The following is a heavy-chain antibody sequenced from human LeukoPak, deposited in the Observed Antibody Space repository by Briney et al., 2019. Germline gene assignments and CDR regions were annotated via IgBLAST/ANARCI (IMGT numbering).Heavy chain of an antibody. CDR3: ARVHYYDSSGPFDY. J-gene: IGHJ4*02. CDR1: GFTFSSYS. CDR2: ISSSSSYI. V-gene: IGHV3-21*01. Sequence: GGSLRLSCAVSGFTFSSYSMNWVRQAPGKGLEWGSSISSSSSYIYYADSVKGRFTISRDNAKNSLYLQMNSLRAEDTAVYYCARVHYYDSSGPFDYWGQGTLVTVSS. D-gene: IGHD3-22*01.